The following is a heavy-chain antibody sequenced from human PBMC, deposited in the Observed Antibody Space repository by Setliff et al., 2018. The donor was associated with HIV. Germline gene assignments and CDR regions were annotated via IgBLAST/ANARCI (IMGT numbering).Heavy chain of an antibody. CDR3: ARARGPEGYFDS. J-gene: IGHJ4*02. CDR2: IYYSGST. D-gene: IGHD3-10*01. Sequence: ASETLSLTCTVSGGSINTGSYYWGWIRQPPGKGLESIGTIYYSGSTHYKSSLKSRLTISVDTSKNQFSLKMSSVTAADTAVYYCARARGPEGYFDSWGQGTLVTVSS. V-gene: IGHV4-39*07. CDR1: GGSINTGSYY.